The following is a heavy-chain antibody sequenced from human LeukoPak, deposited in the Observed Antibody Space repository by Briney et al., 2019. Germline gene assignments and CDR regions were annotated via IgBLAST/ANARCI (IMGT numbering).Heavy chain of an antibody. D-gene: IGHD3-22*01. J-gene: IGHJ4*02. CDR3: AREVDYFDSSGYYHYYFDS. Sequence: SHTLSLTCTVSGGPINSGGDSWSWIRQPPGTGLEWIGHIYHSGSPYYSPSLRSRVTMSLDRSKNQFSLKLTSVTAADTAVYYCAREVDYFDSSGYYHYYFDSWGQGTLVTVSS. CDR1: GGPINSGGDS. CDR2: IYHSGSP. V-gene: IGHV4-30-2*01.